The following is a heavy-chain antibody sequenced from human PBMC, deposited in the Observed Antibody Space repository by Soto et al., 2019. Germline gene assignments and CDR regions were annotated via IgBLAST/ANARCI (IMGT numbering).Heavy chain of an antibody. CDR3: ARHKDAGSDRGGMDV. CDR2: VHYSGNT. CDR1: GGSISNYY. V-gene: IGHV4-59*08. J-gene: IGHJ6*02. D-gene: IGHD6-25*01. Sequence: QVQLQESGPGLMKPSETLSLTCAVSGGSISNYYWTWIRQPPGKGLEWIGNVHYSGNTNYNPSLKSRVTTSVDTAKNQLSLNLSSVTAADTAVYYCARHKDAGSDRGGMDVWGQGTTVTVSS.